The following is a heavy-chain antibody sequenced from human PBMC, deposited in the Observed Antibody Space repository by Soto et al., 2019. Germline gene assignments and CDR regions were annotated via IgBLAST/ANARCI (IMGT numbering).Heavy chain of an antibody. CDR1: GFTFSYYW. V-gene: IGHV3-74*01. CDR2: IHSDGSST. CDR3: ARGDRGAFDL. D-gene: IGHD2-21*02. Sequence: EVRLVESEGVLVQPGGSLSLSCAASGFTFSYYWMHWVRQAPGQGLLWVSRIHSDGSSTTYADSVKGRFTISRDNAKNTVSLQMKSLRVEETGVYFCARGDRGAFDLWGQGTMVTVSS. J-gene: IGHJ3*01.